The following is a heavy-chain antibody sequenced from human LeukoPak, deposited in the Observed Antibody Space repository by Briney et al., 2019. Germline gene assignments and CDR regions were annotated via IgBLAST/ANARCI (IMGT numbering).Heavy chain of an antibody. Sequence: GRSLRLSCAASGFTFSSYAMHWVRQAPDKGLEWVAITSYDGGNKYYADSVKGRFTISRDNSKNTLHLQMNSLRADDTAVYYCARGGHYYDSSIDYWGQGTLVTVSS. CDR1: GFTFSSYA. CDR3: ARGGHYYDSSIDY. CDR2: TSYDGGNK. J-gene: IGHJ4*02. D-gene: IGHD3-22*01. V-gene: IGHV3-30-3*01.